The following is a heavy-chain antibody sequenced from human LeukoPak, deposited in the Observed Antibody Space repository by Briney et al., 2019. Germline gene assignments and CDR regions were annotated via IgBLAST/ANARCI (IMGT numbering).Heavy chain of an antibody. CDR2: VNYSGGST. Sequence: GGSLRLSCSASGFTFSNYAMHWVRQAPGEGLEYVSAVNYSGGSTYYADSAKGRFTISRDNSKNTLYLQMSSLRAEDTAVYYCVKGRAGEAGRGFDYWGQGTLVTVSS. D-gene: IGHD3-10*01. CDR3: VKGRAGEAGRGFDY. V-gene: IGHV3-64D*08. J-gene: IGHJ4*02. CDR1: GFTFSNYA.